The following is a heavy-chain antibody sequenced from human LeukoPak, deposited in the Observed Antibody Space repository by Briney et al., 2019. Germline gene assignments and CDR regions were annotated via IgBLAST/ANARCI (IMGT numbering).Heavy chain of an antibody. CDR1: GGSISSYY. CDR3: ARAFGSSWYVGRAPDYFDY. Sequence: SETLSLTCTVSGGSISSYYWSWIRQPPGKGLEWIGYIYYSGSTNYNPSLKSRVTISVDTSKNQFSLKLSSVTAADTAVYYCARAFGSSWYVGRAPDYFDYWGQGTLVTVSS. CDR2: IYYSGST. D-gene: IGHD6-13*01. J-gene: IGHJ4*02. V-gene: IGHV4-59*01.